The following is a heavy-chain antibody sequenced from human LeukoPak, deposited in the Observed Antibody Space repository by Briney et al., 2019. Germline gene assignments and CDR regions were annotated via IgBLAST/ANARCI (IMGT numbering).Heavy chain of an antibody. CDR3: ARETTVEAFDI. CDR1: GGTISSYY. Sequence: SETLSLTCTVSGGTISSYYWSWIRQPPGKGLEWIGYIYYSGSTNYNPSLKSRVTISVDTSKNQFSLKLSSVTAEDTALYYCARETTVEAFDIWGQGTMVTVSS. D-gene: IGHD4-23*01. J-gene: IGHJ3*02. CDR2: IYYSGST. V-gene: IGHV4-59*01.